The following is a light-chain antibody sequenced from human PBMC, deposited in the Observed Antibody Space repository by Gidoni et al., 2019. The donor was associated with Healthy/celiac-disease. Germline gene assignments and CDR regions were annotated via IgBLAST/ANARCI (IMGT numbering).Light chain of an antibody. V-gene: IGKV2-28*01. J-gene: IGKJ5*01. CDR3: MQALQNSIT. CDR1: QSLLHSNGYNY. Sequence: DIVMTQSPLSLPVTSGEPASISCRSSQSLLHSNGYNYLDWYLQKPGQSPQLLIYLGSNRASGVPDRSSGSGSGRDCRLKVSRAEAEDVGVDYSMQALQNSITFGQGTRLEIK. CDR2: LGS.